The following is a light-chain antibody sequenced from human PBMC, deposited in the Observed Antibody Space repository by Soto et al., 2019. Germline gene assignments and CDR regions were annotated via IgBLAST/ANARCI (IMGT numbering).Light chain of an antibody. CDR2: EGS. Sequence: QSALTQLASVSGSPGQSITISCTGTSSDVGSYNLVSWYQQHPGKAPKLMIYEGSKRPSGVSNRFSGSKSGNTASLTISGLQAEDEADYYCCSYAGSSRVFGGGTKLTVL. V-gene: IGLV2-23*01. CDR3: CSYAGSSRV. J-gene: IGLJ2*01. CDR1: SSDVGSYNL.